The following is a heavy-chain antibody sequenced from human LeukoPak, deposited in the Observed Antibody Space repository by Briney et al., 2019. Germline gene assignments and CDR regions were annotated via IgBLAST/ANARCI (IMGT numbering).Heavy chain of an antibody. CDR3: AKDFCDSSGSRYDY. D-gene: IGHD3-22*01. CDR2: IRSKPVSYAT. Sequence: GGSLRLSCAASGFTFSGSAIHWVRQGSGKGLEWVGRIRSKPVSYATAYAASVKGRFTISRDDSKNRAYLHMNSLRAEDTAVYYCAKDFCDSSGSRYDYWGQGTLVTVSS. CDR1: GFTFSGSA. J-gene: IGHJ4*02. V-gene: IGHV3-73*01.